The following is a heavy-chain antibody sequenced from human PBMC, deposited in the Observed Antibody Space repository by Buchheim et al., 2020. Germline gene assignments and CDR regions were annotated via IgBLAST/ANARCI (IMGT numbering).Heavy chain of an antibody. V-gene: IGHV3-33*01. Sequence: QVQLVESGGGVVQPGRSLRLSCAASGFTFSSYGMHWVRQAPGKGLEWVAVIWYDGSNKYYADSVKGRFTISRDNSKNTLYLQMNSLKTEDTAVYYCTRLLVGAPDFDYWGQGTL. J-gene: IGHJ4*02. CDR2: IWYDGSNK. CDR3: TRLLVGAPDFDY. D-gene: IGHD1-26*01. CDR1: GFTFSSYG.